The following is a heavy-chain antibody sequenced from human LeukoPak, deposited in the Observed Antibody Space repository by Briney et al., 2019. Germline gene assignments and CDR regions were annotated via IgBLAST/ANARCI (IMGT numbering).Heavy chain of an antibody. CDR3: GRNSTSCYF. CDR1: GFTFSSYS. Sequence: GGSLRLSCAASGFTFSSYSMHWVRHAPGKGLEWVSYISSGSSAIYYADSVMGRFTNSRDNAENSLYLQMNSLRDEDTAVYYCGRNSTSCYFWGQGTLVTVSS. D-gene: IGHD2-2*01. V-gene: IGHV3-48*02. J-gene: IGHJ4*02. CDR2: ISSGSSAI.